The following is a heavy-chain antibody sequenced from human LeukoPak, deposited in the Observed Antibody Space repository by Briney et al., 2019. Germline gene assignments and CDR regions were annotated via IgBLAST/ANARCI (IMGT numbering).Heavy chain of an antibody. D-gene: IGHD2-2*01. CDR3: ARGNCNSTSCYRSRLRDSRPRRYYYGMDV. CDR1: GYTFTGYY. V-gene: IGHV1-2*02. CDR2: INPYSGVT. J-gene: IGHJ6*02. Sequence: GASVKVSCKASGYTFTGYYMNWVRQAPGQGLEWMGWINPYSGVTNYAQKFQGRVTMTRHTSISTAYMELSRLRSDDTAVYYCARGNCNSTSCYRSRLRDSRPRRYYYGMDVWGQGTTVTVSS.